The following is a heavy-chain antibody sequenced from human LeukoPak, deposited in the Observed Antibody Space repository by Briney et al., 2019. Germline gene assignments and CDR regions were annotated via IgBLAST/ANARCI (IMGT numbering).Heavy chain of an antibody. D-gene: IGHD3-10*01. J-gene: IGHJ5*02. CDR1: GFTFSSYS. Sequence: PGGSLRLSCVASGFTFSSYSMNWVRQVPRKGLEWVSSISSSGDYIYYTDSVKDRFTISRDNSKNSVFLHMNSLRAEDTAVYYCAKGGSGSYVWFDPWGQGALVTVSS. CDR2: ISSSGDYI. CDR3: AKGGSGSYVWFDP. V-gene: IGHV3-21*01.